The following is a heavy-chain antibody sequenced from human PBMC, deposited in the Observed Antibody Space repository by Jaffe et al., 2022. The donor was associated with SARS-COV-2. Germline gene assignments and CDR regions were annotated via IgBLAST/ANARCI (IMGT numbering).Heavy chain of an antibody. CDR1: GGSISSGSYY. CDR3: ARDFPGYSYGTHYGMDV. V-gene: IGHV4-61*02. D-gene: IGHD5-18*01. J-gene: IGHJ6*02. Sequence: QVQLQESGPGLVKPSQTLSLTCTVSGGSISSGSYYWSWIRQPAGKGLEWIGRIYTSGSTNYNPSLKSRVTISVDTSKNQFSLKLSSVTAADTAVYYCARDFPGYSYGTHYGMDVWGQGTTVTVSS. CDR2: IYTSGST.